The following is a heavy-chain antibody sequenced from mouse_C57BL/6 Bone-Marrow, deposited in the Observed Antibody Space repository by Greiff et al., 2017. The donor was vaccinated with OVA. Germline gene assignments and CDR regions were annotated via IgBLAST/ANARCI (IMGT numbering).Heavy chain of an antibody. CDR2: ISYDGSN. V-gene: IGHV3-6*01. J-gene: IGHJ1*03. CDR1: GYSITSGYY. Sequence: VQLKESGPGLVKPSQSLSLTCSVTGYSITSGYYWNWIRQFPGNKLEWMGYISYDGSNNYNPSLKNRISITRDTSKNQFFLKLNSVTTEDTATYYCARDYGYDDWYFDVWGTGTTVTVSS. D-gene: IGHD2-2*01. CDR3: ARDYGYDDWYFDV.